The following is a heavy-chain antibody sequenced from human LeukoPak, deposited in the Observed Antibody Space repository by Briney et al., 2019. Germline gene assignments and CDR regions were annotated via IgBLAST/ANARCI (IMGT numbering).Heavy chain of an antibody. CDR2: ISYDGSNK. Sequence: TGGSLRLSCAASGVTFSSYGMHWVRQAPGKGLEWVAVISYDGSNKYYADSVKGRFTISRDNSKNTLYLQMNSLRAEDTAVYYCAKDPDYWGQGTLVTVSS. CDR3: AKDPDY. J-gene: IGHJ4*02. V-gene: IGHV3-30*18. CDR1: GVTFSSYG.